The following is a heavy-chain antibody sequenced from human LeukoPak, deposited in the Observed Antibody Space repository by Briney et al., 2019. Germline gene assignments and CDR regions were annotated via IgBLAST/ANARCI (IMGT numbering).Heavy chain of an antibody. CDR3: AKDARRSSGWWSFDH. V-gene: IGHV3-23*01. J-gene: IGHJ4*02. CDR1: GFVFSSLD. D-gene: IGHD6-19*01. Sequence: GGSLRLSCAASGFVFSSLDMGWVRQTPGKGLEWVSAITNSGGGTFYADSVKGRFTISRDNSKNTLFLQMNSLRAEDTAVYFCAKDARRSSGWWSFDHWGQGTLVTVSS. CDR2: ITNSGGGT.